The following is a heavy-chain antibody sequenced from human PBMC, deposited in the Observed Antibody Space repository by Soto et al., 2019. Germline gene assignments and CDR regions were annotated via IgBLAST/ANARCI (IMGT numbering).Heavy chain of an antibody. CDR3: ARDLLKYYYDSSGYYSQNSYYYGMDV. D-gene: IGHD3-22*01. J-gene: IGHJ6*02. CDR1: GGSISSGDYY. V-gene: IGHV4-30-4*01. Sequence: SETLSLTCTVSGGSISSGDYYWSWIRQPPGKGLEWIGYIYYSGSTYYNPSLKSRVTISVDTSKSQFSLKLSSVTAADTAVYYCARDLLKYYYDSSGYYSQNSYYYGMDVWGQGTTVTVSS. CDR2: IYYSGST.